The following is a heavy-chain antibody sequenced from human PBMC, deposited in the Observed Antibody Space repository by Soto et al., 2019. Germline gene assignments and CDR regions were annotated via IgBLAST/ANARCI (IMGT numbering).Heavy chain of an antibody. CDR3: TRYCDGDCYSPAPIDY. J-gene: IGHJ4*02. Sequence: ASVQVSCKASGYTFTSYVISWVRQAPGQGLEWMGWISAYNGNTNYAQKLQGRVTMTTDTSTSTAYMELRSLRSDDTAVYYCTRYCDGDCYSPAPIDYWGQGTLVT. CDR1: GYTFTSYV. CDR2: ISAYNGNT. V-gene: IGHV1-18*01. D-gene: IGHD2-21*01.